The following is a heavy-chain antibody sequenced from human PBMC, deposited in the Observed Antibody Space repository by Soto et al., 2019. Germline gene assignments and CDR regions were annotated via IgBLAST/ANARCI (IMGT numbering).Heavy chain of an antibody. Sequence: PSETLSLTCTVSGGSINSGGYYWSWIRQHPGKGLEWIGDIYYRGSTNYNPSLKSRVTISIDTSKNQFSLKLSPVTAADTAVYYCARAQTFFGIITVFDNWGQGTLVTVSS. CDR3: ARAQTFFGIITVFDN. V-gene: IGHV4-31*03. CDR2: IYYRGST. J-gene: IGHJ4*02. CDR1: GGSINSGGYY. D-gene: IGHD3-3*01.